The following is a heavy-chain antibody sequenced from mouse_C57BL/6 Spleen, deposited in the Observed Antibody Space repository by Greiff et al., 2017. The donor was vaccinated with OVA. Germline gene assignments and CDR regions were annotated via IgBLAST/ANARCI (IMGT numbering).Heavy chain of an antibody. V-gene: IGHV1-26*01. CDR1: GYTFTDYY. J-gene: IGHJ2*01. CDR3: ARWDYARTGFDY. D-gene: IGHD2-4*01. CDR2: INPNNGGT. Sequence: EVQLQQSGPELVKPGASVKVSCKASGYTFTDYYMNWVKQSHGKSLEWIGDINPNNGGTSYNQKFKGKATLTVDKSSSTAYMELRSLTSEDSAVYYCARWDYARTGFDYWGQGTTLTVSS.